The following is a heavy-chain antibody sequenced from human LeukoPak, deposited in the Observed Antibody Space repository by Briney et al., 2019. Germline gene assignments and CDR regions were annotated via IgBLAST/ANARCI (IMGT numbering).Heavy chain of an antibody. CDR2: VSSRSSYI. J-gene: IGHJ4*02. D-gene: IGHD5-24*01. Sequence: GGSLRLSCAASGFTFSSYSMNWVRQAPGKGLEWVSAVSSRSSYIYSADSVRGRFTISRDNSKNTLYLQMNSLRAEDTAVYYCAKPRDGYNYNFDYWGQGTLVTVSS. V-gene: IGHV3-21*04. CDR3: AKPRDGYNYNFDY. CDR1: GFTFSSYS.